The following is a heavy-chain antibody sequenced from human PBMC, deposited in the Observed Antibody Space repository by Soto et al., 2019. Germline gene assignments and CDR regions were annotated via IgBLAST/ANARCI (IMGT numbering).Heavy chain of an antibody. V-gene: IGHV1-69*01. J-gene: IGHJ5*02. CDR2: IIPIFGTA. CDR3: ARRDSSSSPRWFDP. D-gene: IGHD6-6*01. CDR1: GGTFSSYA. Sequence: QVQLVQSGAEVKKPGSSVKVSCKASGGTFSSYANSWVRQAPGQGLEWMGGIIPIFGTANYAQKFQGRVTITADESTSTAYMELSSLRSEDTAVYYCARRDSSSSPRWFDPWGQGTLVTVSS.